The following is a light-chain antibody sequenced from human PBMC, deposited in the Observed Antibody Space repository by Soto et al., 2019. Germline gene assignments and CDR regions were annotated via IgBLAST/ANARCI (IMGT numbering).Light chain of an antibody. CDR3: HQYCSYRWT. CDR1: QSVSSGY. V-gene: IGKV3-20*01. Sequence: IELTQSPCPLSLSAGERATISCRASQSVSSGYLACYQQNRGKAPRLLIYGASSRAPGITERFGSSGSGTDFTLTISRLETEDFAVYYCHQYCSYRWTFGKGTKVDIK. J-gene: IGKJ1*01. CDR2: GAS.